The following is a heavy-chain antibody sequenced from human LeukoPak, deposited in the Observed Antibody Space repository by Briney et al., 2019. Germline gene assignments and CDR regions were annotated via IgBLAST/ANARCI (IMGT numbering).Heavy chain of an antibody. CDR2: IYSSGST. CDR3: ARDPSTVAGYFDY. V-gene: IGHV4-4*07. Sequence: PSETLSLTCTVSGGSISNYYWSWIRQPAGKGLEWIGRIYSSGSTEHNPSLKSRVTMSVDTSKNQFSLKLSSVTAADTAVYYCARDPSTVAGYFDYWGQGTLVTVSS. CDR1: GGSISNYY. D-gene: IGHD6-19*01. J-gene: IGHJ4*02.